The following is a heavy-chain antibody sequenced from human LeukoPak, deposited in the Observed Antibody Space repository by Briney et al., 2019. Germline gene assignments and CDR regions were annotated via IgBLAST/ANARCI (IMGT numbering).Heavy chain of an antibody. CDR2: IYHSGST. Sequence: SGTLSLTCAVSGGSISSSNWWSWVRQPPGKGLEWIGEIYHSGSTNYNPSLKSRVTISVDKSKNQFSLKLSSVTAADTAVYYCARDGGVVPAARSGEWWYYYCGMDVWGQGTTVTVSS. CDR1: GGSISSSNW. J-gene: IGHJ6*02. CDR3: ARDGGVVPAARSGEWWYYYCGMDV. D-gene: IGHD2-2*01. V-gene: IGHV4-4*02.